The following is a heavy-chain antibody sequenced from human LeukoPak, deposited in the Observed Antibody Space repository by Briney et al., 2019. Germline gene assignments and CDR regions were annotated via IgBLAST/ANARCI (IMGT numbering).Heavy chain of an antibody. CDR2: MYYTGDT. J-gene: IGHJ4*02. CDR3: ARSVTAPYDCFDN. V-gene: IGHV4-39*07. D-gene: IGHD2-21*02. Sequence: PSETLSLTCAVSGGSISSRTYFWGWIRQPPGGSLEWIGSMYYTGDTYYNPSLNSRVAMSIDTSNNQFSLKLSSLTAADTAVYYCARSVTAPYDCFDNWGRGTLVTVSS. CDR1: GGSISSRTYF.